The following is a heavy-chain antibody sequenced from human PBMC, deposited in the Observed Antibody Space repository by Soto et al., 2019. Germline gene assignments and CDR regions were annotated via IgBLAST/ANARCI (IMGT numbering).Heavy chain of an antibody. CDR2: TSYDGSKK. Sequence: QVQLEESGGGVVQPGRSLRLSCAASGFTFSSHAMHWVRQAPGKGLEWVAVTSYDGSKKYYADSVKGRFTISRDNFKNSLHLKMDSLRPEDTAVYHGVRDRVVAGIGEVDYWGQGTLVTVSS. J-gene: IGHJ4*02. D-gene: IGHD6-19*01. CDR3: VRDRVVAGIGEVDY. V-gene: IGHV3-30-3*01. CDR1: GFTFSSHA.